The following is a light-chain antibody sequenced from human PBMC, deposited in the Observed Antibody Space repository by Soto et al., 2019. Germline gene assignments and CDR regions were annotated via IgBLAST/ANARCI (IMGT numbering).Light chain of an antibody. Sequence: DIQMTQSPSSLSASVGDTVTITCRASQSISHYLSWYQQKPGKAPKLLIYAAYTLQSGVPSRFSGSGSGTDFTLTISSLQPEDFATYSCQQSYDMSWTFGRGTKVEIK. CDR1: QSISHY. V-gene: IGKV1-39*01. CDR2: AAY. CDR3: QQSYDMSWT. J-gene: IGKJ1*01.